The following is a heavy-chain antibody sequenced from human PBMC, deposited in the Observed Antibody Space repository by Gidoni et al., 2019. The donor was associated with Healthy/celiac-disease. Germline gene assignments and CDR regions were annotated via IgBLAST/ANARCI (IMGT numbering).Heavy chain of an antibody. V-gene: IGHV1-2*02. J-gene: IGHJ4*02. CDR1: GYTFTGYY. Sequence: QVQLVQSGAEVKTPGASVTVSCKASGYTFTGYYMHWVRQSPGQGREWMGWINPNSGGTNYAQKFQGRVTRTRDTSISTAYMELSRLRSDDTAVYYCARGFYYDSSGYPALFDYWGQGTLVTVSS. CDR3: ARGFYYDSSGYPALFDY. D-gene: IGHD3-22*01. CDR2: INPNSGGT.